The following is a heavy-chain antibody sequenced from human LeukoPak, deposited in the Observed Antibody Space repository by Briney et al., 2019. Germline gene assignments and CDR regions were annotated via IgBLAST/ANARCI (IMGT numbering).Heavy chain of an antibody. J-gene: IGHJ5*02. CDR2: IYTSGST. D-gene: IGHD1-1*01. CDR3: ARDRFGNEIGFDP. CDR1: GGSISSYY. Sequence: KPSETLSITCTVSGGSISSYYSSWIRQPAGKGLEWIGRIYTSGSTNYNPSLKSRVTMSVDTSKNQFSLKLSSVTAADTAVYYCARDRFGNEIGFDPWGQGTLVTVSS. V-gene: IGHV4-4*07.